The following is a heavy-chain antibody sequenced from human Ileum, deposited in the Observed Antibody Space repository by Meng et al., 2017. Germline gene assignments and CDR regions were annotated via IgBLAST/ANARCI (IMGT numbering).Heavy chain of an antibody. Sequence: HVQLQQLGPGLVKPSQTLSLTCAISGDSVSSDTGAWNWIRQSPSRGLEWLGRTYYRSRWYNNYAVSVKSRITINPDTSKNQFSLQLNSVTPDDTAVYYCAGKDWGEGLDFWDQGTLVTVSS. D-gene: IGHD7-27*01. CDR2: TYYRSRWYN. V-gene: IGHV6-1*01. J-gene: IGHJ4*02. CDR1: GDSVSSDTGA. CDR3: AGKDWGEGLDF.